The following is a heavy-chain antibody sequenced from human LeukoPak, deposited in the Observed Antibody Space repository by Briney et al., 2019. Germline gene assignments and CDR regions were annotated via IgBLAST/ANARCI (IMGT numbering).Heavy chain of an antibody. CDR2: IIPIFGTA. J-gene: IGHJ6*04. Sequence: SAKVSCKASGGTFSSYAISWVRQAPGQGLEWMGGIIPIFGTANYAQKFQGRVTITADKSTSTAYMELSSLRSEDTAVYYCARNPHDYGDYSYYYYYGMDVWGKGTTVTVSS. CDR1: GGTFSSYA. CDR3: ARNPHDYGDYSYYYYYGMDV. D-gene: IGHD4-17*01. V-gene: IGHV1-69*06.